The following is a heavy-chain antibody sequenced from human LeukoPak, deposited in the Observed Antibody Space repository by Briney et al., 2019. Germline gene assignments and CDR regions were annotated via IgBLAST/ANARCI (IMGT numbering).Heavy chain of an antibody. J-gene: IGHJ4*02. V-gene: IGHV1-18*01. CDR2: ISAYNGNT. CDR1: GYTFTSYG. Sequence: ASVKVSCKASGYTFTSYGISWVRQAPGQGLEWMGWISAYNGNTNYAQKLQGRVTMTTDTSTSTAYMELRSLRSDDTAVYYCARDSDYVWGSYRYTEVCDYWGQGTLVTVSS. CDR3: ARDSDYVWGSYRYTEVCDY. D-gene: IGHD3-16*02.